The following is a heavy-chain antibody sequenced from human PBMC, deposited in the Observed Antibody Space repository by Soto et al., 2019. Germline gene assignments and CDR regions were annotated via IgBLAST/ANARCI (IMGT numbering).Heavy chain of an antibody. V-gene: IGHV1-69*13. CDR3: ARGSPDYDYVWGSYRYYYGMDV. D-gene: IGHD3-16*02. Sequence: SVKVSCKASGGTFSSYAISWVRQAPGQGLEWVGGIIPIFGTANYAQKFQGRVTITADESTSTAYMELSSLRSEDTAVYYCARGSPDYDYVWGSYRYYYGMDVWGQGTTVTVSS. J-gene: IGHJ6*02. CDR2: IIPIFGTA. CDR1: GGTFSSYA.